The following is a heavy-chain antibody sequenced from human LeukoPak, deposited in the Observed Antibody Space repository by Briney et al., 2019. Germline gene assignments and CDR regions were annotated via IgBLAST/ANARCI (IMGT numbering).Heavy chain of an antibody. Sequence: PGGSLRLSCAASGFTFDNYGMHWVRQAPGKGLEWVAVISYDGSNKYYADSVKGRFTISRDISTDTLWLQMDSLRTEDTAVYYCAKGPLRGTAAAIDYWGQGTLVTVSS. CDR2: ISYDGSNK. CDR1: GFTFDNYG. V-gene: IGHV3-30*18. D-gene: IGHD2-2*01. J-gene: IGHJ4*02. CDR3: AKGPLRGTAAAIDY.